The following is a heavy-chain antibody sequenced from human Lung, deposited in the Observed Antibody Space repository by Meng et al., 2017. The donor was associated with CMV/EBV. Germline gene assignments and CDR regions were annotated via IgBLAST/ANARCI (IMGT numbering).Heavy chain of an antibody. CDR3: ARIGGGNRGDFDY. CDR1: GYTFTSYD. CDR2: MNPNSGNT. Sequence: ASXXVSXKASGYTFTSYDINWVRQATGQGLEWIGWMNPNSGNTGYAQKFQGRVTITRNTSISTAYMELSSLRSEDKAVYYCARIGGGNRGDFDYWGQGTLVTVSS. V-gene: IGHV1-8*03. J-gene: IGHJ4*02. D-gene: IGHD2-15*01.